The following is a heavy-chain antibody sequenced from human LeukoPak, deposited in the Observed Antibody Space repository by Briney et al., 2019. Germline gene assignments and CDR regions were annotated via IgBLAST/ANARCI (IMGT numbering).Heavy chain of an antibody. CDR1: GFTFSRHG. CDR2: ISNDGSRK. D-gene: IGHD3-3*01. Sequence: PGGPLRLSCVASGFTFSRHGMHWVRQAPGKGLEWVAIISNDGSRKYYAHSVEGRFTISRDNSKNTLYLQMDSLRAEDTAVYHCARDRAWNYFDYWGQGTLVTVSS. V-gene: IGHV3-30*03. J-gene: IGHJ4*02. CDR3: ARDRAWNYFDY.